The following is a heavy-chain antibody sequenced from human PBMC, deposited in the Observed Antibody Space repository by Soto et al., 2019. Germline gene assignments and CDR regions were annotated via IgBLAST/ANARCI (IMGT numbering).Heavy chain of an antibody. J-gene: IGHJ4*02. Sequence: SETLSLTCTVSGGSISSYYWSWIRQPPGKGLEWIGYIYYSGSTNYNPSLKSRVTISVDTSKNQFSLKLSSVTAADTAVYYCARHGYSSSTFDYWGQGTLVTVSS. D-gene: IGHD6-13*01. CDR1: GGSISSYY. V-gene: IGHV4-59*08. CDR3: ARHGYSSSTFDY. CDR2: IYYSGST.